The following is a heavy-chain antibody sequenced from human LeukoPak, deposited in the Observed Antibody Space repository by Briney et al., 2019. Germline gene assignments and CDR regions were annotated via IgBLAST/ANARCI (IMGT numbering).Heavy chain of an antibody. CDR1: GGTFSSYA. V-gene: IGHV1-69*06. D-gene: IGHD6-19*01. CDR3: ARGGIAVAGDYYYYYMDV. Sequence: ASVKVSCKASGGTFSSYAISWVRQAPGQGLEWMGGIIPIFGTANYAQKFQGRVTITADKSTSTAYMELSSLRSEDTAVYYCARGGIAVAGDYYYYYMDVWGKGTTVTVSS. J-gene: IGHJ6*03. CDR2: IIPIFGTA.